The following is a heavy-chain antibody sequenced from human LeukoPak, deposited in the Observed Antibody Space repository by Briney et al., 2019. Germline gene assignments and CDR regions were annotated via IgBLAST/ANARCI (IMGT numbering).Heavy chain of an antibody. CDR1: GFTFSSYS. CDR3: ARGYCTGGSCHSEIPFDF. V-gene: IGHV3-48*04. J-gene: IGHJ3*01. Sequence: GGSLRLSCAASGFTFSSYSMNWVRQAPGKGLEWVSYISSSSSTIYYADSVKGRFTISRDNAKNILYLQMNSLRADDTALYYCARGYCTGGSCHSEIPFDFWGQGTMVTVSS. D-gene: IGHD2-15*01. CDR2: ISSSSSTI.